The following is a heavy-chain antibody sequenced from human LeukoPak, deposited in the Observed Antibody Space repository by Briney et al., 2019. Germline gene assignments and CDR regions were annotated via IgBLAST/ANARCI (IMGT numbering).Heavy chain of an antibody. D-gene: IGHD5-24*01. V-gene: IGHV3-48*03. CDR2: ISSSGDTI. Sequence: GRSLRLSCAASGFTFSGYAMHWVRQAPGKGLEWVSHISSSGDTIYYADSVKGRFTISRENAKKSLYLQMNSLRAEDTAVYYCAGRAISYYYGMDVWGQGTTVSVSS. J-gene: IGHJ6*02. CDR1: GFTFSGYA. CDR3: AGRAISYYYGMDV.